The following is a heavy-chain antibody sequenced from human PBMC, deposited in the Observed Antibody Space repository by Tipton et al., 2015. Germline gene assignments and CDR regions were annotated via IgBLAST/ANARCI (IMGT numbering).Heavy chain of an antibody. Sequence: TLSLTCAVSGYSISRGYNWGWIRQAPGKGLEWIGAINHAGDTYYRPSLKSRATISVDTSKNQFSLKLTSVTAADTAVYYCASPSLPHDRGDYYFQSWGQGSLVTVSS. CDR2: INHAGDT. CDR3: ASPSLPHDRGDYYFQS. CDR1: GYSISRGYN. J-gene: IGHJ4*02. V-gene: IGHV4-38-2*01. D-gene: IGHD2-21*02.